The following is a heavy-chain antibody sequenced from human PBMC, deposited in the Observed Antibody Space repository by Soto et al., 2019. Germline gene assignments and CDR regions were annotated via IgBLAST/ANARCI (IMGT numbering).Heavy chain of an antibody. D-gene: IGHD2-2*01. CDR1: GGSISSSSYY. V-gene: IGHV4-39*07. Sequence: SETLSVTCTVSGGSISSSSYYWGWIRQSPGKGLEWIGSIYYSGSTYYNPSLKSRVTISVDTSKNQFSLKLSSVTAADTAVYYCARSLYCSSTSCYGPLYYYYYYGMDVWGQGTTVT. CDR2: IYYSGST. CDR3: ARSLYCSSTSCYGPLYYYYYYGMDV. J-gene: IGHJ6*02.